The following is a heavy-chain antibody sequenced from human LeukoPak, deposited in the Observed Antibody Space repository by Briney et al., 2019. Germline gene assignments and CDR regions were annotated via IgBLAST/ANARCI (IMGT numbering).Heavy chain of an antibody. J-gene: IGHJ4*02. CDR2: ISWNSGSI. CDR3: ATDRGWRTSGYYLYYFEY. V-gene: IGHV3-9*01. Sequence: PGGSLRLSCAASGFTFDDYAMHWVRQAPGKGLEWVSGISWNSGSIGYADSVKGRFTISRDNAKNSLYLQMSSLRAEDTAVYYCATDRGWRTSGYYLYYFEYWGQGTLVTYSS. CDR1: GFTFDDYA. D-gene: IGHD3-3*01.